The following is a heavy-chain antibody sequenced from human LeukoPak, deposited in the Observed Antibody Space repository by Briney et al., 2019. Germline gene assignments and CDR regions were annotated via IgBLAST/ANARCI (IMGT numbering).Heavy chain of an antibody. V-gene: IGHV3-7*01. CDR1: GIIFSSYS. Sequence: GGSLRLSCAASGIIFSSYSMSWVRQAPGKGLEWVANIKADGSEKYYVDSVKGRFTISRDNAKNSLYLQMNSLRAEDTAVYYCARKSAHGAFDIWGQGTMVTVSS. CDR3: ARKSAHGAFDI. CDR2: IKADGSEK. J-gene: IGHJ3*02.